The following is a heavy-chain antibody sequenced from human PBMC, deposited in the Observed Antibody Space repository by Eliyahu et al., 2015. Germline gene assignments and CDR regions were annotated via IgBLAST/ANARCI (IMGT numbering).Heavy chain of an antibody. D-gene: IGHD1-1*01. CDR1: GFSINADGMC. CDR2: IDWDDRD. J-gene: IGHJ4*02. CDR3: ARVYRSGSDRHFDY. V-gene: IGHV2-70*17. Sequence: QVTLRASGPALVKPTQTLTLTCTLXGFSINADGMCXXWIRQPPGKALEWLGRIDWDDRDFYSPSLRSRLILSKGTSGNQVVLTMTNVDHADTATYYCARVYRSGSDRHFDYWGQGTLVTVSS.